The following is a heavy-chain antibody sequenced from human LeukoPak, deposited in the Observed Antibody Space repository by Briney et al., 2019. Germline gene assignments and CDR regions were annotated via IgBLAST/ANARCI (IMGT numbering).Heavy chain of an antibody. Sequence: SETLSLTCTVSGGSISSYYWSWIRQPPGKGLEWIGYIYYSGSTNYNPSLKSRVTISVDTSKNQFSLKLSSVTAADTAVYYCARERMGFGISHWGQGTLVTVSS. CDR3: ARERMGFGISH. J-gene: IGHJ4*02. V-gene: IGHV4-59*01. D-gene: IGHD3-10*01. CDR1: GGSISSYY. CDR2: IYYSGST.